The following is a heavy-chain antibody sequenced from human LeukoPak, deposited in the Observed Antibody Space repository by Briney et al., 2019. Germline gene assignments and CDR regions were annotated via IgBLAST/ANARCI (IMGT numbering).Heavy chain of an antibody. CDR1: GFTFSSYS. CDR3: ARDRGGSSGGENFDY. V-gene: IGHV3-21*03. CDR2: ISSNSSYI. D-gene: IGHD2-15*01. J-gene: IGHJ4*02. Sequence: GGSLRLSCAASGFTFSSYSMNWVRQAPGKGLEGVSSISSNSSYIIYADSVKGRFTISRDNAKNSQYLQMNSVRAEDTGVYYCARDRGGSSGGENFDYWGQGTLVTVSS.